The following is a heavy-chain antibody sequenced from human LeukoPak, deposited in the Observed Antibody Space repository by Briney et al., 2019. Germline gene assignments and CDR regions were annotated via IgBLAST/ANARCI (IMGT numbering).Heavy chain of an antibody. V-gene: IGHV1-24*01. CDR2: FDPEDGET. Sequence: VASVKVSCKVSGYTLTELSMHWVRQAPGKGLEWMGGFDPEDGETIYAQKFQGRVTMTEDTSTGTAYMELSSLRSEDTAVYYCATYRSGATDAFDIWGQGTMVTVSS. D-gene: IGHD1-26*01. CDR3: ATYRSGATDAFDI. CDR1: GYTLTELS. J-gene: IGHJ3*02.